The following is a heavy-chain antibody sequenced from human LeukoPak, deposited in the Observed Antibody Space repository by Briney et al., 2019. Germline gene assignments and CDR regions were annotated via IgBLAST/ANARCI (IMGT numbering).Heavy chain of an antibody. CDR1: GFTFDDYG. J-gene: IGHJ4*02. Sequence: GGSLRLSCAASGFTFDDYGMSWVRQAPGKGLEWVSGINWNGGSTDYADSVKGRFTISRDNAKKSLYLQMYSLRAEDTALYYCARDTHYGSNYWGQGTLVTVSS. D-gene: IGHD3-10*01. CDR2: INWNGGST. CDR3: ARDTHYGSNY. V-gene: IGHV3-20*04.